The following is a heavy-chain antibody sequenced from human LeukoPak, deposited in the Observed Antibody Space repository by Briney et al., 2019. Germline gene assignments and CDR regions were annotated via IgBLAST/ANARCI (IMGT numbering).Heavy chain of an antibody. V-gene: IGHV3-11*01. J-gene: IGHJ6*02. CDR3: ASSQHYYYYYGMDV. D-gene: IGHD2-2*01. CDR2: ISSSGSTI. Sequence: PGGSLRLSCAASGFTFSDYYMSLIRQAPGKGLEWVSYISSSGSTIYYADSVKGRFTISRDNAKNSLYLQMNSLRAEDTAVYYCASSQHYYYYYGMDVWGQGTTVTVSS. CDR1: GFTFSDYY.